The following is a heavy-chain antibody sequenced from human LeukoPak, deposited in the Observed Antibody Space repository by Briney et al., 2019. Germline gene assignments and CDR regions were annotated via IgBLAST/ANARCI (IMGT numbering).Heavy chain of an antibody. CDR2: IWYGGSNK. V-gene: IGHV3-33*08. CDR1: GFTFSSYG. Sequence: GRSLRLSCAASGFTFSSYGMHWVRQAPGKGLEWVAVIWYGGSNKYYADSVKGRFTISRDNSKNTLYLQMNSLRAEDTAVYYCAGVEMATSGADYWGQGTLVTVSS. J-gene: IGHJ4*02. CDR3: AGVEMATSGADY. D-gene: IGHD5-24*01.